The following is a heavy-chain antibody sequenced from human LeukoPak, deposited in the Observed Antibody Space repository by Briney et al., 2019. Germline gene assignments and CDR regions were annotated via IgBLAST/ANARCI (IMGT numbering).Heavy chain of an antibody. CDR3: ARQDERLQLCY. D-gene: IGHD5-24*01. CDR1: GYSFTSYW. J-gene: IGHJ4*02. V-gene: IGHV5-51*01. Sequence: GGSLKTSCKGSGYSFTSYWIGWGRQMPGKGLEWMGVIYPGDSDTRYSPSFQGQVTLSADKSISTAFLQWSSLKASDTAMYYCARQDERLQLCYWGQGTLVTVSS. CDR2: IYPGDSDT.